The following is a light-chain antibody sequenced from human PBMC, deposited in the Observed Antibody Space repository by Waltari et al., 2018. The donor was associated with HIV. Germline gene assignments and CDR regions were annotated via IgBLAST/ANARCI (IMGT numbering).Light chain of an antibody. Sequence: DIMLPQSPATLSLSPGESTTLTCRTRQIINRYLAWYQQKPGQAPRLLIYDASNRATGIPARFSGSGSGTDFTLTISSLEAEDFAVYYCQQRSNWPLTFGGGTKVEIK. CDR3: QQRSNWPLT. CDR2: DAS. CDR1: QIINRY. V-gene: IGKV3-11*01. J-gene: IGKJ4*02.